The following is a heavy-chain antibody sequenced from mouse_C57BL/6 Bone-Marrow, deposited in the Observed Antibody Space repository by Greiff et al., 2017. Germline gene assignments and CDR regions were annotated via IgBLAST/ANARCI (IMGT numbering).Heavy chain of an antibody. CDR3: ASNYWFAY. D-gene: IGHD1-3*01. J-gene: IGHJ3*01. CDR2: INPSSGYT. CDR1: GYTFTSYW. Sequence: QVQLMQSGAALAQPGASVKLSCKASGYTFTSYWLHWVQQRPGQGLEWIGYINPSSGYTKYNQKFKDKATLTADKSSSTVYMQLSSLTYEDSAVYYCASNYWFAYWGQGTLVTVSA. V-gene: IGHV1-7*01.